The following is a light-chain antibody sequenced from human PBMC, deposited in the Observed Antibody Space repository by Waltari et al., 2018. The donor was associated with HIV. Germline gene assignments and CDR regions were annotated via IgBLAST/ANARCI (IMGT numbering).Light chain of an antibody. J-gene: IGLJ3*02. V-gene: IGLV4-69*01. CDR3: QTWGTGIHVV. CDR2: LNSDGSH. CDR1: SGHSSYA. Sequence: QLVLTQSPSASASLGASVKLTCTLSSGHSSYAIAWHQQQPAKAPRYLMRLNSDGSHTKGDGIPDRFSGSSSGAERYLIISSLQSEDEADYYCQTWGTGIHVVFGGGTKLTVL.